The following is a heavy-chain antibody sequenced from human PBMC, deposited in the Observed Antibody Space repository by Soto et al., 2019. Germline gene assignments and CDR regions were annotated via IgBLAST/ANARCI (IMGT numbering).Heavy chain of an antibody. J-gene: IGHJ4*02. CDR1: RFTFSNYA. D-gene: IGHD3-10*01. CDR3: AKSPEPYGSGTRFFDY. CDR2: ISGGGGST. V-gene: IGHV3-23*01. Sequence: EVQLLESGGGLVQPGGSLRLSCAASRFTFSNYAMSWVRQAPGKGLEWVSAISGGGGSTNFADSVKGRFSISRDNSKSTLYLQMNSLRAEDTAVYYCAKSPEPYGSGTRFFDYWGQGTLVTVSS.